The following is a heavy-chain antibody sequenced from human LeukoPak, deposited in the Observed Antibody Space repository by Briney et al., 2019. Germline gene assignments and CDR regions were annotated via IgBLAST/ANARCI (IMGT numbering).Heavy chain of an antibody. J-gene: IGHJ4*02. CDR3: AGPARTGY. CDR1: GGSISSYY. Sequence: PSETLSLTCTVSGGSISSYYWSWIRQPPGKGLEWIGYIYYSGSTNYNPSLKSRVTISVDTSKNQFSLKLSSVTAADTAVYYCAGPARTGYWGQGTLVTVSS. D-gene: IGHD6-6*01. CDR2: IYYSGST. V-gene: IGHV4-59*08.